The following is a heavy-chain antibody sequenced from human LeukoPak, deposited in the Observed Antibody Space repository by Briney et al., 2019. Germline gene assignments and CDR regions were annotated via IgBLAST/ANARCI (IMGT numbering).Heavy chain of an antibody. CDR1: GYTFTSYD. CDR3: ARGRRGRYTSPQDQYYYYMDV. CDR2: MNPNSGNT. V-gene: IGHV1-8*03. Sequence: ASVKVSCKASGYTFTSYDVNWVRQATGQGLEWMGWMNPNSGNTGYAQKFQGRVTITRNTSISTAYMELSSLRSEDTAVYYCARGRRGRYTSPQDQYYYYMDVWGKGTTVTVSS. J-gene: IGHJ6*03. D-gene: IGHD3-16*01.